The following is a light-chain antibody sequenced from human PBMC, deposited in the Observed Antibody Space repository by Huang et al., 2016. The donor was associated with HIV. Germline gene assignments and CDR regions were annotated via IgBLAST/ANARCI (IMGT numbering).Light chain of an antibody. CDR2: WAS. Sequence: DIVMTQSPDSLAVSLGERATINCKSSQRVLVSFNNKNYLAWYQQKQGQPPKLLVHWASTREPGSPDRFSGSGSGTDFTLTISSLEADDVAVYFCQQFASIPPTFGQGTKVEI. J-gene: IGKJ1*01. CDR1: QRVLVSFNNKNY. V-gene: IGKV4-1*01. CDR3: QQFASIPPT.